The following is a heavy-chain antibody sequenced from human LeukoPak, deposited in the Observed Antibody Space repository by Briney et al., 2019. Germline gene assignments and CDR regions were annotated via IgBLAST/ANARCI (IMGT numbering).Heavy chain of an antibody. CDR1: GFTFSSYG. V-gene: IGHV3-33*01. D-gene: IGHD3-22*01. CDR2: IWFDERNK. Sequence: GGSLRLSCLASGFTFSSYGMHWVRQAPGKGLEWVAFIWFDERNKNYADSVKGRATISRDNSKSTLYLQINSLTAEDTALYYCARDPPDDSRGHYSLDHWGQGTLVFVSS. CDR3: ARDPPDDSRGHYSLDH. J-gene: IGHJ4*02.